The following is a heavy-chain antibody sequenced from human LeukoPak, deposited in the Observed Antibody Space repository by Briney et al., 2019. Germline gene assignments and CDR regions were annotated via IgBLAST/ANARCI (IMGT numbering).Heavy chain of an antibody. D-gene: IGHD6-19*01. J-gene: IGHJ5*02. CDR1: GGTFSSYA. Sequence: SVKLSCKASGGTFSSYANSWVRQAPGQGLEWMGRIIPILGIANYGQKFQGRVTITADKSTSTAYMELSSQRSEDTAVYCCATRLDRTNNWFDLWGQGTLVSVPS. V-gene: IGHV1-69*04. CDR2: IIPILGIA. CDR3: ATRLDRTNNWFDL.